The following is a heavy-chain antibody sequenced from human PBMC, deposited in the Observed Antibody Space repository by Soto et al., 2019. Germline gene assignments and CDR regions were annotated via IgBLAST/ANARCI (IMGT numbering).Heavy chain of an antibody. CDR1: GGTFSSYT. J-gene: IGHJ4*02. Sequence: QVQLVQSGAEVQKPGSSVNVSCKAAGGTFSSYTISWVRQAPGQWLEWMGRIIPILGIANYAQKFQGRVTITAAKSTSTDYMELSSLRSEDTAVYYCAREEYYYGSGAFFDYWGQGTLVTVSS. CDR2: IIPILGIA. CDR3: AREEYYYGSGAFFDY. D-gene: IGHD3-10*01. V-gene: IGHV1-69*08.